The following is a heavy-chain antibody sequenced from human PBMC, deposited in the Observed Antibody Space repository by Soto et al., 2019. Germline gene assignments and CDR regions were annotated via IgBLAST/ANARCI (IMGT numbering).Heavy chain of an antibody. J-gene: IGHJ6*02. V-gene: IGHV1-3*05. Sequence: QVQLVQSGAEEKKPGASVKVSCKASGYTFTSYAMHWVRQAPGQRLEWMGWINAGNGNTKYSQKSQGRVTXXRXTXXSTAYMEVSSLRSEDTAVYYGARGGIDVYYCGMDVWGQGTTVTVSS. CDR1: GYTFTSYA. CDR2: INAGNGNT. CDR3: ARGGIDVYYCGMDV. D-gene: IGHD1-1*01.